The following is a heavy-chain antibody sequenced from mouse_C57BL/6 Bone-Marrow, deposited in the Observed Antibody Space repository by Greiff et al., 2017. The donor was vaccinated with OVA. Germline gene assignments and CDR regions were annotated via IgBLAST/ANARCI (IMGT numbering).Heavy chain of an antibody. CDR1: GFTFSSYG. CDR3: ARHVPTGYFDY. CDR2: ISSGGSYT. J-gene: IGHJ2*01. D-gene: IGHD4-1*02. V-gene: IGHV5-6*01. Sequence: EVQLVESGGDLVKPGGSLKLSCAASGFTFSSYGMSWVRQTPDKRLEWVATISSGGSYTYYPDSVKGRFTISRDNAKNTLYLQMSSLKSEDTAMYYCARHVPTGYFDYWGQGTTLTVSS.